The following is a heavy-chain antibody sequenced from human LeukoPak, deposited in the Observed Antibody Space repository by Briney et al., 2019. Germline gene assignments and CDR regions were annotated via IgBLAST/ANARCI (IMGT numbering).Heavy chain of an antibody. CDR1: GFTFSNYA. CDR3: AKYMYSSYWYCPFDI. D-gene: IGHD6-13*01. CDR2: INNSGGNT. V-gene: IGHV3-23*01. Sequence: GGSLRLSCAASGFTFSNYAMTWVRQAPGEGLEWVSTINNSGGNTYYAVSVKGRFTISRDNSENTLYLQMSTPRAEDTAVYYCAKYMYSSYWYCPFDIWGQGTMVTVSS. J-gene: IGHJ3*02.